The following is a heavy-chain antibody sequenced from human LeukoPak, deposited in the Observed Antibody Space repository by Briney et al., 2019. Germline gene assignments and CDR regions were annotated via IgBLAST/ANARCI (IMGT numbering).Heavy chain of an antibody. CDR3: ARAPPYYDFWSGSYYYYMDV. CDR1: GYTFINCY. J-gene: IGHJ6*03. V-gene: IGHV1-2*02. Sequence: ASVKVSCKASGYTFINCYMHWVRQAPGQGLEWMGWINPNSGGTNYAQKFQGRVTMTRDTSISTAYMELSRLRSDDTAVYYCARAPPYYDFWSGSYYYYMDVWGKGTTVTVSS. D-gene: IGHD3-3*01. CDR2: INPNSGGT.